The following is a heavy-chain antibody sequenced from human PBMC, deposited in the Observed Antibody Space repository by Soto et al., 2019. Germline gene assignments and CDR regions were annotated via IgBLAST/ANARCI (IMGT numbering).Heavy chain of an antibody. Sequence: PVGSLRLSCAASGFTFSSYAMSWVRQAPGKGLEWVSAISGSGGSTYYADSVKGRFTISRDNSKNTLYLQMNSLRAEDTAVYYCAKGVKRATIFGVVIMSRQDYYYGMDVWGQGTTVTVSS. J-gene: IGHJ6*02. D-gene: IGHD3-3*01. V-gene: IGHV3-23*01. CDR2: ISGSGGST. CDR3: AKGVKRATIFGVVIMSRQDYYYGMDV. CDR1: GFTFSSYA.